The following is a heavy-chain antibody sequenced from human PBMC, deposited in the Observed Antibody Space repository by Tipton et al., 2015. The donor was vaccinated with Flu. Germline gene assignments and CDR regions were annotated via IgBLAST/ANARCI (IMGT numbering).Heavy chain of an antibody. CDR3: ARGLSRGAFDV. V-gene: IGHV4-59*12. D-gene: IGHD3-10*01. J-gene: IGHJ3*01. CDR1: GDSMSSYY. CDR2: FYFRGTT. Sequence: TLSLTCTVSGDSMSSYYWGWIRQPPGKGLEWIGTFYFRGTTHLNPSLKGRVTISADTSNNHFSLTLKSVTAADTAVYYCARGLSRGAFDVWLQGTMVTVSP.